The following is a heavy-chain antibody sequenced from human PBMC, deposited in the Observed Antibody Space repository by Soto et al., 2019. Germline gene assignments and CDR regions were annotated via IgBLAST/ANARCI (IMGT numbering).Heavy chain of an antibody. CDR3: ARGNQHHYYYYYGMDV. CDR2: IYSGGST. V-gene: IGHV3-66*01. CDR1: GFTVSSNY. D-gene: IGHD2-2*01. Sequence: EVQLVESGGGLVQPGGSLRLSCAASGFTVSSNYMSWVRQAPGKGLEWVSVIYSGGSTYYADSVKGRFTISRDNSKNTLYLQMNSLRAEDTAVYYCARGNQHHYYYYYGMDVWGQGTTVTVSS. J-gene: IGHJ6*02.